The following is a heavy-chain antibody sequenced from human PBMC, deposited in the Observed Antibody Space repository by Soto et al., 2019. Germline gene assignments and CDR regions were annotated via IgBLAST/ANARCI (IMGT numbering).Heavy chain of an antibody. J-gene: IGHJ5*02. CDR1: GGSVSSGSYY. D-gene: IGHD2-8*01. V-gene: IGHV4-61*01. CDR3: AREVGEYCTNGVCYRGWFDP. CDR2: IYYSGST. Sequence: QVQLQESGPGLVKPSETLSLTCTVSGGSVSSGSYYWSWIRQPPGKGLEWIGYIYYSGSTNYNPSLKRRVTISIDTSKNQFSLKLSSVTAADTAVYYCAREVGEYCTNGVCYRGWFDPWGQGTLVTVSS.